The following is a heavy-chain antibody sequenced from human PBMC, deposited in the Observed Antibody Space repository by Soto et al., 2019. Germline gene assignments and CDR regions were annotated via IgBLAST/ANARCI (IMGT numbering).Heavy chain of an antibody. Sequence: SETLSLTCTVSGGSISSGGYYWSWIRQHPGKGLEWIGYINDSGSTYYNPSLKSRVTISVDTSKNQFSLKLNSVTAADTAVYYCAREASNNSPCYFDYWGQGTLVTVSS. D-gene: IGHD1-1*01. CDR3: AREASNNSPCYFDY. CDR1: GGSISSGGYY. J-gene: IGHJ4*02. V-gene: IGHV4-31*03. CDR2: INDSGST.